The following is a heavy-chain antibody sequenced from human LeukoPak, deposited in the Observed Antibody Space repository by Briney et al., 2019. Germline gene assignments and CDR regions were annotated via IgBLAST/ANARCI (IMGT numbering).Heavy chain of an antibody. V-gene: IGHV4-61*09. Sequence: PSETLSLTCTVSGGSISSRSYCWSWIRQPAGKGLEWIGHVHISGSTNYNSSLKSRVTISVDTSKNQFSLKLSSVTAADTAVYYCASSGRNGDTYYYYYYYMDVWGKGTTVTVSS. D-gene: IGHD4-17*01. J-gene: IGHJ6*03. CDR1: GGSISSRSYC. CDR2: VHISGST. CDR3: ASSGRNGDTYYYYYYYMDV.